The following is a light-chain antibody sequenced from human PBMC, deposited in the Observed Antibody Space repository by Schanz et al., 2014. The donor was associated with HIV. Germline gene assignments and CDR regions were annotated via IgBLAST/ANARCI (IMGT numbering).Light chain of an antibody. Sequence: QSALTQPASVSGSPGQSITISCTGTSSDVGGYNYVSWYQQHPGKAPKLMIYDVSNRPSGVSSRFSGSKSGTSASLAIAGLQAEDEADYFCQSYDKSLSVVVFGGGTKVTVL. J-gene: IGLJ2*01. CDR3: QSYDKSLSVVV. V-gene: IGLV2-14*01. CDR1: SSDVGGYNY. CDR2: DVS.